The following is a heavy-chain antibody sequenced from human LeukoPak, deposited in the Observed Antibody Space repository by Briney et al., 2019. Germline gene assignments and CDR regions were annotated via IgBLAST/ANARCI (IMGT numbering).Heavy chain of an antibody. J-gene: IGHJ4*02. D-gene: IGHD5-24*01. CDR3: AKSRDGYIFDY. V-gene: IGHV3-30*18. Sequence: PGRSLRLSCAASEFTFSTYGMHWVRQAPGKGLEWVAVISYDGSYKFYADSVKGRFTISRDNSKSTLYLQMDSLRAEDTAVYYCAKSRDGYIFDYWGQGTLVTVSS. CDR1: EFTFSTYG. CDR2: ISYDGSYK.